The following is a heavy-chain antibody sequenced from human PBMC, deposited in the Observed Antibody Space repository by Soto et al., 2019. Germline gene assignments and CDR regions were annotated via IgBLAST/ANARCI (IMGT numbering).Heavy chain of an antibody. CDR1: GGSFSGYY. V-gene: IGHV4-34*01. Sequence: XGTLSLTCAVYGGSFSGYYWSWIRQPPGKGLEWIGEINHSGSTNYNPSLKSRVTISVDTSKNQFSLKLSSVTAADTAVYYCARGGLRYFDWLLGFDYWGQGTLVTVSS. CDR2: INHSGST. J-gene: IGHJ4*02. D-gene: IGHD3-9*01. CDR3: ARGGLRYFDWLLGFDY.